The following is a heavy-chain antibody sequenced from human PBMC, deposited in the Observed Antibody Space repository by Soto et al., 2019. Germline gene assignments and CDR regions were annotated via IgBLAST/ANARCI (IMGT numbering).Heavy chain of an antibody. CDR3: AKDAVTIEYYFDY. J-gene: IGHJ4*02. CDR1: GFTFSSYA. Sequence: GGSLGRSCASSGFTFSSYAMIWVRHGPGKGLEWVSAISGSGGSTYYADSVKGRFTISRDNSKNTLYLQMNSLRAEDTAVYYCAKDAVTIEYYFDYWGQGTLVTVSS. D-gene: IGHD5-18*01. V-gene: IGHV3-23*01. CDR2: ISGSGGST.